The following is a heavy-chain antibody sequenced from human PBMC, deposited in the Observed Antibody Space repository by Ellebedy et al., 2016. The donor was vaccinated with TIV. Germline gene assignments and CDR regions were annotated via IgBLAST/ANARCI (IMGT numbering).Heavy chain of an antibody. Sequence: ASVKVSXXASGYTFTGYYMHWVRQAPGQGLEWMGWINPNSGGTNYAQKFQGWVTMTRDTSISTAYMELSRLRSDDTAVYYCARDLGLTWGAVAGMRAFDIWGQGTMVTVSS. CDR1: GYTFTGYY. D-gene: IGHD6-19*01. J-gene: IGHJ3*02. CDR2: INPNSGGT. CDR3: ARDLGLTWGAVAGMRAFDI. V-gene: IGHV1-2*04.